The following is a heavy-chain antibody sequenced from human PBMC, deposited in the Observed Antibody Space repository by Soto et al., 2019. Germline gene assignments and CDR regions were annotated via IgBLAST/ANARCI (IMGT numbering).Heavy chain of an antibody. CDR2: IFPGDSET. CDR1: GYSFITYW. J-gene: IGHJ4*02. CDR3: ARQIYDSDSGPNFQYYFDS. V-gene: IGHV5-51*01. Sequence: PGETLKISCRTSGYSFITYWIAWVCQMPGKGPEWMGSIFPGDSETRYSPSFQGQVTMSVAKSITSAFLQWRSLKASDTAMYFCARQIYDSDSGPNFQYYFDSWGQGTLVTVSS. D-gene: IGHD3-22*01.